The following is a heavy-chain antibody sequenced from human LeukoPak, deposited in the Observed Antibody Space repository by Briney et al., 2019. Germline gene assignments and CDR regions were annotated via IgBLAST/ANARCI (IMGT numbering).Heavy chain of an antibody. CDR1: GFTFSSYE. Sequence: PGGSLRLSCAASGFTFSSYEMNWVRQAPGKGLEWVSYISSSGSTIYYADSVKGRFTISRDNAKNSLYLQMNSLRAEDTAVYYCARSPYTDGYYGAAFDIWGQGTMVTVSS. D-gene: IGHD4-17*01. CDR2: ISSSGSTI. V-gene: IGHV3-48*03. CDR3: ARSPYTDGYYGAAFDI. J-gene: IGHJ3*02.